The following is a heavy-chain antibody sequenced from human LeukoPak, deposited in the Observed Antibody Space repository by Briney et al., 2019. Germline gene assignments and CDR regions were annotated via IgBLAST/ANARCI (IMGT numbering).Heavy chain of an antibody. CDR2: IYHSGST. J-gene: IGHJ4*02. Sequence: PSETLSLTCAVSGYSISSGYYWGWIRQPPGKGLEWIGSIYHSGSTYYNPSLKSRVTISVDTSKNQFSLKLSSVTAADTAVYYCARLQTGTSLGWRGQGTLVTVSS. D-gene: IGHD1-1*01. CDR3: ARLQTGTSLGW. V-gene: IGHV4-38-2*01. CDR1: GYSISSGYY.